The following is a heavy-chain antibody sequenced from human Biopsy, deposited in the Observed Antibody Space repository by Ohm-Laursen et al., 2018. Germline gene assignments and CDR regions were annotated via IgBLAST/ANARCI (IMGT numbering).Heavy chain of an antibody. V-gene: IGHV3-11*01. CDR1: GFSLSDYH. CDR2: ISGGGTI. J-gene: IGHJ6*02. CDR3: ASDALWSPYSRDV. D-gene: IGHD1-26*01. Sequence: SLTLSCAASGFSLSDYHMRWIRQAPGRGLEWVSYISGGGTIYYGDSMKGRVTISRDNDKNSLYLQMHSLSAEDTAVYYCASDALWSPYSRDVWGQGTTVTVSS.